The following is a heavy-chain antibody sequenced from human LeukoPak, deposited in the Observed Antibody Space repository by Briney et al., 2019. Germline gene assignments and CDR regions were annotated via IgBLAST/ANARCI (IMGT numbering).Heavy chain of an antibody. CDR2: IFYNGDT. Sequence: PSETLSLTCTVSGGSISSSSYYWGWIRQPPGKGLEWIGNIFYNGDTYYSPSLESRVTMSVDTSKNQFSLKLNSVTAADTAVYYCARPQLSAPEDAFDVWGQGTLVTVSS. J-gene: IGHJ3*01. V-gene: IGHV4-39*01. CDR3: ARPQLSAPEDAFDV. CDR1: GGSISSSSYY. D-gene: IGHD2-2*01.